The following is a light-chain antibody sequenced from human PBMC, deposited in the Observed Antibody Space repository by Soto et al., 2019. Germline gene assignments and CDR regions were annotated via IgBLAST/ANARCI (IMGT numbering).Light chain of an antibody. V-gene: IGLV2-14*01. CDR3: SSYTRSSTRV. Sequence: QSALTQPASVSGSPGQSITISCTGTSSDVGGYNYVSWYQQHPGKAPKLMIYEVSNRPSGVSNRFSGSKSGNTASLTISGLQAAAEADYYCSSYTRSSTRVFGGGTKLTVL. J-gene: IGLJ3*02. CDR2: EVS. CDR1: SSDVGGYNY.